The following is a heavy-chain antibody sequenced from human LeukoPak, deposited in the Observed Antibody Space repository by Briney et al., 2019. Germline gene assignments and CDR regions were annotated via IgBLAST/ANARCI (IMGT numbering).Heavy chain of an antibody. Sequence: GGSLRLSCVASGFTFSRYWMSWVRQAPGKGLVWVSRLNGDGSITNYADSVKGRFTISRDNAKNTLYLQMNSLRAEDTAVYYCARELSTGSWGQGTLVTVSS. D-gene: IGHD2-15*01. J-gene: IGHJ5*02. CDR2: LNGDGSIT. CDR1: GFTFSRYW. V-gene: IGHV3-74*01. CDR3: ARELSTGS.